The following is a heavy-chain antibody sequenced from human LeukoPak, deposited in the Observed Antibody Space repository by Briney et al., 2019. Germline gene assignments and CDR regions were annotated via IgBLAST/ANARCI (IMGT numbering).Heavy chain of an antibody. V-gene: IGHV3-33*01. Sequence: PGRSLTLSCAASGFTFSSYGMHWVRHAPGKGLEWVAVIWYEGSNKYYADSVKGRFTISRDNSNNTLYLQMNSLRAEDTAVYYCARDSRGYSGFEPLDYWGQGTLVTVSS. D-gene: IGHD5-12*01. CDR1: GFTFSSYG. CDR2: IWYEGSNK. J-gene: IGHJ4*02. CDR3: ARDSRGYSGFEPLDY.